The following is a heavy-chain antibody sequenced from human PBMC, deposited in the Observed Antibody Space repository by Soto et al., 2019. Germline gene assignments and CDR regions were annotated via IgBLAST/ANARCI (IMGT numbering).Heavy chain of an antibody. CDR1: GFNFSTYA. V-gene: IGHV3-23*01. J-gene: IGHJ6*02. Sequence: EVQLLESGGGLVQPGGSLRLSCAASGFNFSTYAMNWVRQAPGKGLEWVSAITGVTRTFYADSVKGRFTISRDNSMNSVFVQMTSVRAENPAVYYGARGEASGNYYSAYQFHGIDVWAPGPTPPVSS. CDR3: ARGEASGNYYSAYQFHGIDV. CDR2: ITGVTRT. D-gene: IGHD3-10*01.